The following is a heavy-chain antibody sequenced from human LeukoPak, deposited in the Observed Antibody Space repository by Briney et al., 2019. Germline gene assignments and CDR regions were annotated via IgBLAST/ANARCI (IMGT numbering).Heavy chain of an antibody. CDR3: ARVSGYDWESFYDY. J-gene: IGHJ4*02. V-gene: IGHV4-59*01. CDR1: GGSINNYY. CDR2: IYYTGNT. Sequence: PSETLSLTCTVSGGSINNYYWNWIRQPPGKGLEWIGYIYYTGNTNYNPSLKSRVTISVDTSKNQFSLKLSSVTAADTAVYYCARVSGYDWESFYDYWGQGTLVTVSS. D-gene: IGHD5-12*01.